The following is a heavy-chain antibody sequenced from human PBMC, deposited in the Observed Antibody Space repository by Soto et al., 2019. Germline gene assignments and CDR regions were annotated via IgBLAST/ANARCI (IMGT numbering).Heavy chain of an antibody. Sequence: SETVSLTCAVSGYSISSGYYWGWIRQPPGKGLEWIGSIYHSGSTYYNPSLKSRVTISVDTSKNQFSLKLSSVTAADTAVYYCARGKYSSSPGDYWGQGTLVTVSS. V-gene: IGHV4-38-2*01. CDR1: GYSISSGYY. J-gene: IGHJ4*02. CDR3: ARGKYSSSPGDY. CDR2: IYHSGST. D-gene: IGHD6-6*01.